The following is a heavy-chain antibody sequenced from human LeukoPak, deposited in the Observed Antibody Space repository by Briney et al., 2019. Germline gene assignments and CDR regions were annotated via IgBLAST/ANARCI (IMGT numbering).Heavy chain of an antibody. CDR3: AREYYYDSSGYWFDP. V-gene: IGHV1-69*13. CDR2: IIPIFGTA. CDR1: GGTFISYA. D-gene: IGHD3-22*01. Sequence: SVKVSCKASGGTFISYAISWVRQAPGQGLEWTGGIIPIFGTANYAQKFQGRVTITADESTSTAYMELSSLRSEDTAVYYCAREYYYDSSGYWFDPWGQGTLVTVSS. J-gene: IGHJ5*02.